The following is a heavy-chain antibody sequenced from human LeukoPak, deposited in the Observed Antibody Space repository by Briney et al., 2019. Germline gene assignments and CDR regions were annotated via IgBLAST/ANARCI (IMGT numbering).Heavy chain of an antibody. CDR2: INPKSGGA. J-gene: IGHJ4*02. D-gene: IGHD1-26*01. V-gene: IGHV1-2*02. CDR3: ARQYSGYYLYFDY. CDR1: GYTFTDYY. Sequence: GASVKVSCQASGYTFTDYYMHWVRQAPGQRLEWMGWINPKSGGAKFAQKFQGRVTLTRDTSISTAYVELSSPRSDDTAVYYCARQYSGYYLYFDYWGQGSLVTVSS.